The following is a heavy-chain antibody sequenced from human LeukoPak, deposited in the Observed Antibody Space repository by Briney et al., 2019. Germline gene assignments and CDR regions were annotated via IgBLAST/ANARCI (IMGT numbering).Heavy chain of an antibody. CDR1: GFTFSSYA. Sequence: PGRSLRLSCAASGFTFSSYAMHWVRQPPGKGLEWVAVISYDGSNKYYADSVKGRFTISRDNSKNTLYLEMNSLRAEDTAMYYCARPKTRVVVAQGFPEYWGQGTLVTVSS. J-gene: IGHJ4*02. D-gene: IGHD3-22*01. CDR3: ARPKTRVVVAQGFPEY. CDR2: ISYDGSNK. V-gene: IGHV3-30*04.